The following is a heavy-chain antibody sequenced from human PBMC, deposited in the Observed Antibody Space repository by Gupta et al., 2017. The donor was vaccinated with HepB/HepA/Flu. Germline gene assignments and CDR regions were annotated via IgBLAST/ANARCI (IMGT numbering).Heavy chain of an antibody. Sequence: EVQLVESGGGVLKPGGSLRLSCAASGFTFSSYSMHWVRQAPGKGLEWVSSISSSSSYIYYADSVKGRFTISRDNAKNSLYLQMNSLRAEDTAVYYCARDHEYSSSWDYWGQGTLVTVSS. V-gene: IGHV3-21*01. CDR3: ARDHEYSSSWDY. D-gene: IGHD6-13*01. J-gene: IGHJ4*02. CDR2: ISSSSSYI. CDR1: GFTFSSYS.